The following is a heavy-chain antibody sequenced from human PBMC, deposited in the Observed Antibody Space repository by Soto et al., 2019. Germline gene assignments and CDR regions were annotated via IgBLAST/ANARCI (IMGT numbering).Heavy chain of an antibody. V-gene: IGHV1-18*04. CDR2: ISAYNGNT. J-gene: IGHJ5*02. Sequence: ASVKVSCKASGYTFTSYGISWVRQAPGQGLEWMGWISAYNGNTNYAQKLQGRVTMTTDTSTSTAYMELRSLRSDDTAVYYCARDDPLRVSCGGDCYANWFDTWGQGTLVTVPS. D-gene: IGHD2-21*02. CDR1: GYTFTSYG. CDR3: ARDDPLRVSCGGDCYANWFDT.